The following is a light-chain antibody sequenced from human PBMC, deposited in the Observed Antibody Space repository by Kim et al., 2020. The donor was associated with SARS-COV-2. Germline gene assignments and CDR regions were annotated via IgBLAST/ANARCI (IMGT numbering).Light chain of an antibody. J-gene: IGLJ3*02. V-gene: IGLV3-19*01. CDR3: SSRDTTGDHVV. CDR1: SLRSYY. CDR2: GKY. Sequence: SSELTQDPAVSVALGQTVRLTCQGDSLRSYYATWYQQRPGQPPTLVLYGKYDRPSGIPDRFSGSASGNTASLTITGAQAEDEGDYYCSSRDTTGDHVVFGGGTQLTVL.